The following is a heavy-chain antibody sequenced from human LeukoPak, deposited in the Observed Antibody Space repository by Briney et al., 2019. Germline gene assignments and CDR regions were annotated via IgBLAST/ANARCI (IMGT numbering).Heavy chain of an antibody. CDR2: INWNGGST. V-gene: IGHV3-20*04. D-gene: IGHD3-10*01. CDR3: ARERIRCYGSGSYNAFDI. J-gene: IGHJ3*02. Sequence: PGGSLRLSCAASEFTFDDYGMSWVRQAPGKGLEWVSGINWNGGSTGYADSVKGRFTISRDNAKNSLYLQMNSLRAEDTALYYCARERIRCYGSGSYNAFDIWGQGTRVTVSS. CDR1: EFTFDDYG.